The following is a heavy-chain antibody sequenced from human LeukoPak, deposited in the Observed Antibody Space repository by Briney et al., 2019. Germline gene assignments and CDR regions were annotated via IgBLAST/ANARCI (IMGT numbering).Heavy chain of an antibody. V-gene: IGHV3-7*05. J-gene: IGHJ4*02. CDR2: INEDGRET. CDR1: GFTFSIYW. D-gene: IGHD3-9*01. Sequence: GGSLRLSCAASGFTFSIYWMTWVRQAPREGLEWVANINEDGRETHFVDSVKGRFTISRNNAKNSLYLQMNGLRAEDTAVYYCARGNYDILNWGQGTLVTVSS. CDR3: ARGNYDILN.